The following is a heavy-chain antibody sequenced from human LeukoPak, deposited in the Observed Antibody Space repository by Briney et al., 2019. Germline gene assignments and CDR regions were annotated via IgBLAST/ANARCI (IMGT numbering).Heavy chain of an antibody. CDR3: AKVKEPYYYDSSGYSKYFDY. V-gene: IGHV3-23*01. J-gene: IGHJ4*02. Sequence: GGSLRLSCVASGFTFSSYAMSWVRQAPGKGLEWVSVISGSGGSTYYADSVKGRFTISRDNSKNTLYLQMNSLRAEDTAVYYCAKVKEPYYYDSSGYSKYFDYWGQGTLVTVSS. D-gene: IGHD3-22*01. CDR2: ISGSGGST. CDR1: GFTFSSYA.